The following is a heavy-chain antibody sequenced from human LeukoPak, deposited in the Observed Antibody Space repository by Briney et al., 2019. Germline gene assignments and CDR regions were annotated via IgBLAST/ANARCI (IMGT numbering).Heavy chain of an antibody. CDR2: IKEDGSEE. J-gene: IGHJ5*02. D-gene: IGHD2-15*01. Sequence: PGGSLRLSCAASGFIFNNYWMSWVRHTPGIGLEWVAKIKEDGSEEAYVGSVKGRFTISRDNAKDSLYLQMNSLRAEDTAVYYCAKCSGGNCYHSDDHWGQGTLVTVSP. CDR3: AKCSGGNCYHSDDH. V-gene: IGHV3-7*02. CDR1: GFIFNNYW.